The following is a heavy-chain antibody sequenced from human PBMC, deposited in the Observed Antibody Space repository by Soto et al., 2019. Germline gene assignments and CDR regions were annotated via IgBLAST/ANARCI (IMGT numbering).Heavy chain of an antibody. V-gene: IGHV3-74*01. CDR2: IKFDGSFT. CDR1: GFTFSDYW. CDR3: ARGLRNYYGADV. Sequence: EVQLVESGGGLVQPGGSLRLSCVASGFTFSDYWMHWVRQAPGKGLVWASRIKFDGSFTSHADSVKGRFTISRDNARNTVHLQMDSLRAEDTGVYYCARGLRNYYGADVWGQGTTVTVSS. J-gene: IGHJ6*02. D-gene: IGHD4-17*01.